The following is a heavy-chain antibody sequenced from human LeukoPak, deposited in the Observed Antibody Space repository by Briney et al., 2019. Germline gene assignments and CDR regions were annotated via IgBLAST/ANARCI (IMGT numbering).Heavy chain of an antibody. CDR3: AGSSSGINWFDP. CDR1: GYTFTVYY. D-gene: IGHD6-13*01. V-gene: IGHV1-2*02. J-gene: IGHJ5*02. Sequence: ASVTVSCKASGYTFTVYYMHWVRQAPGQGLEWMGWINPNSGGTNYAQKFQGRVTMTRDTSISTAYMELSRLRSDDTAVYYCAGSSSGINWFDPWGQGTLVTVSS. CDR2: INPNSGGT.